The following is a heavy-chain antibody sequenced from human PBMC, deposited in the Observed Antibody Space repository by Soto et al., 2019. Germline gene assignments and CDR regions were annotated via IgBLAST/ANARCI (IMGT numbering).Heavy chain of an antibody. Sequence: SETLSLTCTVSGDPITDDYWIWIRQPPGKGLEWIGYFFYNGNTNYNPSLKSRVTISVDTSKNQFSLKLSSVTAADTAVYYCARRTNYYYVMDVWGQGTTVT. CDR2: FFYNGNT. CDR3: ARRTNYYYVMDV. CDR1: GDPITDDY. V-gene: IGHV4-59*01. J-gene: IGHJ6*02.